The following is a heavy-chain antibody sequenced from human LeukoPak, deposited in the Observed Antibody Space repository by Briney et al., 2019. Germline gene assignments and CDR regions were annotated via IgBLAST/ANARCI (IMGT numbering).Heavy chain of an antibody. V-gene: IGHV3-30*03. CDR2: ISYDESNK. CDR3: ARGTDTKPFWSGYWVDV. Sequence: GGSLRLSCAASGFTFSSSAMHWVRQAPGKGLEWVAVISYDESNKYYADSVKGRSTISRDNSKNTLYLQMNSLRAEDTAVYYCARGTDTKPFWSGYWVDVWGQGTTVTVSS. CDR1: GFTFSSSA. J-gene: IGHJ6*02. D-gene: IGHD3-3*01.